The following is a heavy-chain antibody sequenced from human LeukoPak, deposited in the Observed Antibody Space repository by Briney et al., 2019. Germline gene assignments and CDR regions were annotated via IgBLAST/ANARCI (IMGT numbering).Heavy chain of an antibody. Sequence: SETLSLTCAVYGGSFSGYYWSWIRQPPGKGLEWIGEINHSGSTNYDPSLKSRVTISVDTSKNQFSLKLSSVTAADTAVYYCARGLITMIVDDWGQGTLVTVSS. J-gene: IGHJ4*02. V-gene: IGHV4-34*01. CDR3: ARGLITMIVDD. CDR1: GGSFSGYY. D-gene: IGHD3-22*01. CDR2: INHSGST.